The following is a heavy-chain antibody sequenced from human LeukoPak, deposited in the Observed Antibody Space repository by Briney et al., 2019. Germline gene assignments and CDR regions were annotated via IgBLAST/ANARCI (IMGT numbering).Heavy chain of an antibody. CDR3: ARVLLWFGRTRGMDV. CDR2: ISSSSYI. J-gene: IGHJ6*02. Sequence: GGSLRLSCAASGFTFSSYSMNWVRQAPGKGLEWVSSISSSSYIYYADSVKGRFTISRDNAKNSLYLQMNSLRAEDTAVYYCARVLLWFGRTRGMDVWGQGTTVTVSS. CDR1: GFTFSSYS. D-gene: IGHD3-10*01. V-gene: IGHV3-21*01.